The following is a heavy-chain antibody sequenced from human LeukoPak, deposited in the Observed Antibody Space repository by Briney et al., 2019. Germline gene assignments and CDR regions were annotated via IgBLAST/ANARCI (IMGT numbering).Heavy chain of an antibody. CDR2: IRYDGSNK. CDR3: AKGSGYSSGWYYFDY. CDR1: GFTFSSYG. Sequence: HPGGSLRLSCAASGFTFSSYGMHWVRQAPGKGLEWVAFIRYDGSNKYYADSVKGRFTISGDNSKNTLYLQMNSLRAEDTAVYYCAKGSGYSSGWYYFDYWGQGTLVTVSS. V-gene: IGHV3-30*02. J-gene: IGHJ4*02. D-gene: IGHD6-19*01.